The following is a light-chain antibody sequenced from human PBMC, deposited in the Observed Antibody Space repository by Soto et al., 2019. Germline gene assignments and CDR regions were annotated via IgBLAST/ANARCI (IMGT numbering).Light chain of an antibody. CDR2: EVS. CDR1: SSDVGGYNY. J-gene: IGLJ1*01. Sequence: QSVLTQPASVSGSPGQSITISCTGTSSDVGGYNYVSWYQQHPGKAPKLMIYEVSNRPSGVSNRFSGSKSGNTASLTISGLPAEDEADYYCSSYTSSSTYVFGTGTQLTVL. CDR3: SSYTSSSTYV. V-gene: IGLV2-14*01.